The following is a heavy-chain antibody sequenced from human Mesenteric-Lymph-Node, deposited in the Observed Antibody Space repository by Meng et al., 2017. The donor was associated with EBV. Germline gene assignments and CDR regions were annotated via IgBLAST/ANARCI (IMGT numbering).Heavy chain of an antibody. V-gene: IGHV4-61*01. J-gene: IGHJ3*02. D-gene: IGHD4-17*01. CDR3: ARFTYGDPAGI. Sequence: GPGLVKPAETLSLPCTVSGGSVSSSSYYWSWIRQPPGKGLEWIGYIYYSGSTNYNPSLKSRVAISLNTSRTQFSVRLSSVTAADTAVYYCARFTYGDPAGIWGQGTMVTVSS. CDR2: IYYSGST. CDR1: GGSVSSSSYY.